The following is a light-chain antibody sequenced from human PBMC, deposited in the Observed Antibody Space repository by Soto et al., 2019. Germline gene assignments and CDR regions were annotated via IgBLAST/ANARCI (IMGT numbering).Light chain of an antibody. V-gene: IGLV2-14*03. Sequence: QSALTQPASVSGSPGQSITISCTGTSRDVGAYNFVSWYQQHPGKVPKVMIFDVSSRPSGVSDRFSGSKSGNTASLTISGLQAEDEGDYYCSSYTSSSTHVFGSATKVTVL. J-gene: IGLJ1*01. CDR2: DVS. CDR1: SRDVGAYNF. CDR3: SSYTSSSTHV.